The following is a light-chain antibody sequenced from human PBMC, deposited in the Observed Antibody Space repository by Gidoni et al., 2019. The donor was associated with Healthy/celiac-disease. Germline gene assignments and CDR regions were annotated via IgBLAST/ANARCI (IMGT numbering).Light chain of an antibody. CDR2: DAS. J-gene: IGKJ5*01. CDR3: QQYDNLPIT. V-gene: IGKV1-33*01. CDR1: QDISNY. Sequence: DIQMTQSPSSLSASVGDRVTIPCQASQDISNYLNWYQQKPGKAPKLLIYDASNLETRVPSRFSGSGSGTDFTFTISSLQPEDIATYYCQQYDNLPITFGQGTRLEIK.